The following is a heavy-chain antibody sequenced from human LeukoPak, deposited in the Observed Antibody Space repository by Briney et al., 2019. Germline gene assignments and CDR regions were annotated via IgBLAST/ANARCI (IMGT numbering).Heavy chain of an antibody. V-gene: IGHV3-21*01. J-gene: IGHJ4*02. D-gene: IGHD3-22*01. CDR3: ARWTREYYDSSGFYY. Sequence: PGGSLRLSCAASGFTFSSYSMNWVRQAPGKGLEWVSSISSSSSYIYYADSVKGRFTISRDNAKNSLYLQMNSLRAEDTAVYYCARWTREYYDSSGFYYWGQGTLVTVSS. CDR1: GFTFSSYS. CDR2: ISSSSSYI.